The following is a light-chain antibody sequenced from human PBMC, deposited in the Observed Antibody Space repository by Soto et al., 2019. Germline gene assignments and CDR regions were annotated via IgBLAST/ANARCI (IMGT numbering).Light chain of an antibody. Sequence: IEVTKSPSSLAASVGDRVTITCRASQTIGTYLNWYRHKSGAAPELLIYDASTLQSGVPSRFRGGASGTDFTLTISSLQLDDFATYYCQQSYNTPLTFGQGTKVEIK. V-gene: IGKV1-39*01. J-gene: IGKJ1*01. CDR2: DAS. CDR3: QQSYNTPLT. CDR1: QTIGTY.